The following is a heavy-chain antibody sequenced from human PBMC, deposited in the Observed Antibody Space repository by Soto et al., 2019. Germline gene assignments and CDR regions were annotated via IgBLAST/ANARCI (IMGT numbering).Heavy chain of an antibody. CDR3: AKDQDIVVGYGMDV. CDR2: ISGSGGST. V-gene: IGHV3-23*01. Sequence: GGSLRLSCAASGFTFSSYAMSWVRHAPGKGLEWVSAISGSGGSTYYADSVKGRFTISRDNSKNTLYLQMNSLRAEDTAVYYCAKDQDIVVGYGMDVWGQGTTVTVS. CDR1: GFTFSSYA. J-gene: IGHJ6*02. D-gene: IGHD2-2*01.